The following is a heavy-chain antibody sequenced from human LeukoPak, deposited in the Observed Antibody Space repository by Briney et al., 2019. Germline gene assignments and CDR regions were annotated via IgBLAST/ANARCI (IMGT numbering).Heavy chain of an antibody. CDR2: IKQDGSEK. Sequence: GGSLRLSCAVSGFSFSNYWMDWVRQAPGKGLEWVANIKQDGSEKKCLDSVKGRFTISRDNAQNSLYLQMNSLRVEDTAVYYCTRSLDEWGQGTLVTVSS. J-gene: IGHJ4*02. CDR1: GFSFSNYW. D-gene: IGHD3-16*01. V-gene: IGHV3-7*02. CDR3: TRSLDE.